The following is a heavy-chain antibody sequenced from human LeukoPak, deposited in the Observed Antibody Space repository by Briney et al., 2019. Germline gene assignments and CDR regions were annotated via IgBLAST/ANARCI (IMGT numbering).Heavy chain of an antibody. CDR3: VRRTVHY. CDR2: ISGSGGST. Sequence: GGSLRLSCAASGFTFSTYWMTWVRQAPGKGLEWVSVISGSGGSTYYADSVKGWFTISRDNSKNTLYLQMNSLRAEDTAVYYCVRRTVHYWGQGTLVTVSS. D-gene: IGHD4-17*01. J-gene: IGHJ4*02. CDR1: GFTFSTYW. V-gene: IGHV3-23*01.